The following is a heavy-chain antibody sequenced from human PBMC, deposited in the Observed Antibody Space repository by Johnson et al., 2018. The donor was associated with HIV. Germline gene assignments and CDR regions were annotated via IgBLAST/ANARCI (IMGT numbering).Heavy chain of an antibody. V-gene: IGHV3-48*04. CDR2: ISSSGSTI. D-gene: IGHD2-2*01. CDR1: GFTLSTYG. Sequence: VQLVESGGGLVQPGRSLRLSCVASGFTLSTYGMHWVRQAPGKGLEWVSYISSSGSTIYYADSVKGRFTISRDNAKNSLYLQMNSLRAEDTAVYYCARNGLIPAAKGVAFDIWGHGTTVTVSS. CDR3: ARNGLIPAAKGVAFDI. J-gene: IGHJ3*02.